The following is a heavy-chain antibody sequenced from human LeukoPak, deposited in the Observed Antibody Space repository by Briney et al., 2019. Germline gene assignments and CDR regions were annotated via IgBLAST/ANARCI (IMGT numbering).Heavy chain of an antibody. CDR1: GGSFSGYY. Sequence: SETLSLTCAVCGGSFSGYYWSWIRQPPGKGLEWIGEINHSGSTNYNPSLKSRVTISVDTSKNQFSLKLSSVTAADTAVYYCASWINDFWSGYYNDYWGQGTLVTVSS. D-gene: IGHD3-3*01. CDR2: INHSGST. CDR3: ASWINDFWSGYYNDY. J-gene: IGHJ4*02. V-gene: IGHV4-34*01.